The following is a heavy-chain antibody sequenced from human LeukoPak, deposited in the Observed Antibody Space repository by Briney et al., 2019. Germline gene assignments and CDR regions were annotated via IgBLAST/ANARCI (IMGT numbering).Heavy chain of an antibody. Sequence: GGSLRLSCAASGFTFSDYYMSWIRQAPGKGLEWVSYISSSSSYTSYADSVKGRFTFSRDNTKNTLYLQMNSLRVEDTAVYYCARDQLYCSGGICYFEYWGRGTLVTVSS. CDR3: ARDQLYCSGGICYFEY. J-gene: IGHJ4*02. CDR1: GFTFSDYY. V-gene: IGHV3-11*06. D-gene: IGHD2-15*01. CDR2: ISSSSSYT.